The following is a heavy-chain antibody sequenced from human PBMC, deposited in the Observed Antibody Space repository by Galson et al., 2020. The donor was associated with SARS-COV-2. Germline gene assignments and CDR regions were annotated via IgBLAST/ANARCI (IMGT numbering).Heavy chain of an antibody. CDR3: AREGSNIAVAGTSFDD. J-gene: IGHJ4*02. D-gene: IGHD6-19*01. CDR1: GGSISSSSHY. CDR2: IYYTGST. V-gene: IGHV4-39*02. Sequence: SETLSLTCTVSGGSISSSSHYWGWIRQPPGKGLEWIGSIYYTGSTYYNPSLNRRVTISVDTSKKQFPLRLRSVTAADTAVYYCAREGSNIAVAGTSFDDWGQGTLVTVSS.